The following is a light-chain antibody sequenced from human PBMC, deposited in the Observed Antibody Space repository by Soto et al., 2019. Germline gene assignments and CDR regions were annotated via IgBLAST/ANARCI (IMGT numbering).Light chain of an antibody. V-gene: IGKV1-39*01. J-gene: IGKJ1*01. CDR2: AAS. CDR3: QQSFSSPPWT. CDR1: QNIKTY. Sequence: DIQMTPSPSSLSASVGDSVTITCRASQNIKTYLNWYQQKPGKAPNLLIYAASSLHSGVPSRFSGSGSGTDFTLTISSLQPEDFATYYCQQSFSSPPWTCGQGTKVEIK.